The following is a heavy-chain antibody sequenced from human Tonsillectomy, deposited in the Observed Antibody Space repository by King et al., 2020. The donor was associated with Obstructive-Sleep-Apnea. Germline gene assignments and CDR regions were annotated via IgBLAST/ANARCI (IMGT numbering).Heavy chain of an antibody. CDR2: ISYDGSSK. CDR1: GFTFSSYA. Sequence: VQLVESGGGVVQPGRSLTLSCAASGFTFSSYAMHWVRQAPGKGLEWVALISYDGSSKYYADSVRGRFTISRDNSINTLYLQMNSLKAEDTAVFYCAKGPAMVTVGFCDYWGQGTLVTVSS. CDR3: AKGPAMVTVGFCDY. V-gene: IGHV3-30-3*01. D-gene: IGHD5-18*01. J-gene: IGHJ4*02.